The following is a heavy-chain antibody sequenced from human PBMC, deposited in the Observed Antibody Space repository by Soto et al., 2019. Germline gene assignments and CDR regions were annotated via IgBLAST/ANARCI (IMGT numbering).Heavy chain of an antibody. CDR2: INAGNGNT. J-gene: IGHJ3*02. D-gene: IGHD4-17*01. CDR3: ARGHPTNDYGDNDAFDI. V-gene: IGHV1-3*01. CDR1: GYTFTSYA. Sequence: EASVKVSCKASGYTFTSYAMHWVRQAPGQRLEWMGWINAGNGNTKYSQKFQGRVTITRDTSASTAYMELSSLRSEDTAVYYCARGHPTNDYGDNDAFDIWGQGTMVTVS.